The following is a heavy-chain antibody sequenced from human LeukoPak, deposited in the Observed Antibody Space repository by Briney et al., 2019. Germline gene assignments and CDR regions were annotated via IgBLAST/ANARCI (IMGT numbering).Heavy chain of an antibody. CDR2: ISSSGSTI. Sequence: GGSLRLSCGASGFTFSDYYMGWIRQAPGKGLEWVSYISSSGSTIYYADSVKGRFTISRDNAKNSLYLQMNSLRAEDTAVYYCARRPSSSGYYYYYMDVWGKGTTVTVSS. CDR3: ARRPSSSGYYYYYMDV. J-gene: IGHJ6*03. D-gene: IGHD6-13*01. V-gene: IGHV3-11*01. CDR1: GFTFSDYY.